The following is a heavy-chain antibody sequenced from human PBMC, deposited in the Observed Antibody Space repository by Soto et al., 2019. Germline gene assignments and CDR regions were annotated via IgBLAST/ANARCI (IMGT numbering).Heavy chain of an antibody. Sequence: PGGSLRLSCSASGFNFNQYWMSWVRQAPGKGLEWVANVKQDGGEKNYVDSVRGRFTISRDNTKNSLYLQMDSLRVEDTALYYCASGGGWSFDHWGQGKLVTVSS. J-gene: IGHJ4*02. V-gene: IGHV3-7*01. CDR2: VKQDGGEK. CDR3: ASGGGWSFDH. CDR1: GFNFNQYW. D-gene: IGHD6-19*01.